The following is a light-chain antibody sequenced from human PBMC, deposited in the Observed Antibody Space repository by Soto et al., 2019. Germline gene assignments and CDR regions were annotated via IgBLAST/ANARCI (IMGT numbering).Light chain of an antibody. Sequence: EIVLTPSPGTLSLSPGERATLSCRASQSVSSSFLAWYQQRPGQAPRLLLFGASYRATGIPDRFSDSGSGTDFTLTIRRLEPEDFAVYYWQHYGNSPPEYTFGPGTNVDSK. V-gene: IGKV3-20*01. J-gene: IGKJ3*01. CDR2: GAS. CDR1: QSVSSSF. CDR3: QHYGNSPPEYT.